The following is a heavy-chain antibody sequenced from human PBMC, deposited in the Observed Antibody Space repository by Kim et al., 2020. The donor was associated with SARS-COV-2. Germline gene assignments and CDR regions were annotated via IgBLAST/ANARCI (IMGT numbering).Heavy chain of an antibody. D-gene: IGHD5-18*01. V-gene: IGHV3-23*01. CDR3: EKVSYSYGYEWFSYHYYMDV. Sequence: GRFTISRDNSKNTLYLQMNSLRAEDTAVYYCEKVSYSYGYEWFSYHYYMDVWGKGTTVTVSS. J-gene: IGHJ6*03.